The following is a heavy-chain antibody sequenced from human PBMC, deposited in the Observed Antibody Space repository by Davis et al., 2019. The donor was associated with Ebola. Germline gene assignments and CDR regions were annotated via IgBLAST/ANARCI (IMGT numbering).Heavy chain of an antibody. V-gene: IGHV3-30-3*01. CDR3: VRVSRNIATGWYRFDAFDI. Sequence: LSLTCAASGFTFSRYAMHWVRQAPGKGLEWVAFISSDGSYKYYADSVKGRFTISRDNSKNTLYLQMNSLRAEDTAVYYCVRVSRNIATGWYRFDAFDIWGQGTLVTVSS. J-gene: IGHJ3*02. D-gene: IGHD6-19*01. CDR1: GFTFSRYA. CDR2: ISSDGSYK.